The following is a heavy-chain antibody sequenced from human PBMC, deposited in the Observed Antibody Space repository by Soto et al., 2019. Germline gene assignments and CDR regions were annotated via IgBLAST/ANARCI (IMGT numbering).Heavy chain of an antibody. Sequence: PGQGLEWMGWIIPYNDNAKYAENFQGRVTLTTDTSTNTVYMELRSLTPDDTGVYFCARKPYSHYYGMDVWGQGTSVTVSS. CDR3: ARKPYSHYYGMDV. J-gene: IGHJ6*02. D-gene: IGHD2-21*01. V-gene: IGHV1-18*01. CDR2: IIPYNDNA.